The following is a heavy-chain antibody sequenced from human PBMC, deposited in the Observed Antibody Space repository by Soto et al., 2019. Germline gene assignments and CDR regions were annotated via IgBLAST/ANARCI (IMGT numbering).Heavy chain of an antibody. Sequence: GGSLRLSCAASGFTFSTNWMHWVRQAPGKGLVWVSRINSDGSSTNYADSVRGQFTISRDNTKNTLFLQMSSLRAEDTAVYFCARGLSSDYDTFDYWGPGTLVTVSS. CDR3: ARGLSSDYDTFDY. J-gene: IGHJ4*02. V-gene: IGHV3-74*01. D-gene: IGHD3-22*01. CDR1: GFTFSTNW. CDR2: INSDGSST.